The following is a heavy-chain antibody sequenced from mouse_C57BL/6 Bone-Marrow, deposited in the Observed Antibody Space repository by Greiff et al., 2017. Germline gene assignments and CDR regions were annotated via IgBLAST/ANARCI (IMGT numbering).Heavy chain of an antibody. J-gene: IGHJ2*01. Sequence: EVKLVESGGGLVQPGGSLKLSCAASGFTFSDYYMYWVRQTPEKRLEWVAYISNGGGSTCYPDTVKGRFTISSDNAKNTLYLQMSRLKSEDTAMYCCARGMVTTGGSYFDYWGQGTTLTVSS. V-gene: IGHV5-12*01. CDR2: ISNGGGST. CDR3: ARGMVTTGGSYFDY. CDR1: GFTFSDYY. D-gene: IGHD2-2*01.